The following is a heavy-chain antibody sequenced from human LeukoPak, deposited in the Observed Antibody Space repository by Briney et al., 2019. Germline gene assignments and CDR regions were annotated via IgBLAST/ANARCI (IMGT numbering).Heavy chain of an antibody. Sequence: PSETLSLTCAVSGGSISSGGYSWSWIRQPRGKGLEWIGYIDYSGSTYYNPSLKSRVTISVDTSKNPFSLKLSSVTAADTAVYYCATGYSGYEYFDYWGQGTLVTVSS. V-gene: IGHV4-30-4*07. CDR3: ATGYSGYEYFDY. CDR2: IDYSGST. CDR1: GGSISSGGYS. D-gene: IGHD5-12*01. J-gene: IGHJ4*02.